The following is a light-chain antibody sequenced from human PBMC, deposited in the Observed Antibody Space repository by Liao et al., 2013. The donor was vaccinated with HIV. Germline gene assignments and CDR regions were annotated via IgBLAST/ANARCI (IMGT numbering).Light chain of an antibody. Sequence: SYELTQPPSVSVSPGQTARLTCTGDALSKQYANWYQQKPGQAPVLVIYKDTERAASIPERFSGASSGTEVTLTISGVQTEDEADYYCQSSDSSPSAVIFGGGTKLTVL. CDR3: QSSDSSPSAVI. CDR2: KDT. V-gene: IGLV3-25*03. CDR1: ALSKQY. J-gene: IGLJ2*01.